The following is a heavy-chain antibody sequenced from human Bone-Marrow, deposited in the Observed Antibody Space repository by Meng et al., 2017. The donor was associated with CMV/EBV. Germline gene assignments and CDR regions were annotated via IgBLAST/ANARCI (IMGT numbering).Heavy chain of an antibody. V-gene: IGHV4-61*01. CDR2: IYYSGST. J-gene: IGHJ3*02. CDR3: ARQDLRPSMVVTPPGAFDI. D-gene: IGHD4-23*01. Sequence: GSLRLSCTVSGGSVSSGSYYWSWIRQPPGKGLEWIGYIYYSGSTNYNPSLKSRVTISVDTSKNQFSLKLSSVTAADTAVYYCARQDLRPSMVVTPPGAFDIWGQGTMVTVSS. CDR1: GGSVSSGSYY.